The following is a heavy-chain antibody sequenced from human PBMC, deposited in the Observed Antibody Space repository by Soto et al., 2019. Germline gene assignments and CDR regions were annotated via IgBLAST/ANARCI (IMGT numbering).Heavy chain of an antibody. Sequence: EVQLLESGGGLVQPGGSLRLSCAASGFTFSTYVMNWVRQAPGKGLEWVSTISYSADKTFYADSVKGRFTISRDNSRDTLFLQMNSLRADDAAVYYWARRAKTATTHWGAFDIWGQGTMVTVSS. J-gene: IGHJ3*02. CDR1: GFTFSTYV. CDR2: ISYSADKT. D-gene: IGHD1-7*01. V-gene: IGHV3-23*01. CDR3: ARRAKTATTHWGAFDI.